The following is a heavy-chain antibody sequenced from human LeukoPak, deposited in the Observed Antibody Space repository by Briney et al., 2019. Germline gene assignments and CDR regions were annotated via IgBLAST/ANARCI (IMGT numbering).Heavy chain of an antibody. D-gene: IGHD3/OR15-3a*01. Sequence: GGSLRLSCAASGFTFSSYGMSWVRQAPGKGLEWVANIKQDGSEKYYVDSVKRRFTISRDNAKNSLYLQMNSLRAEVTAVYYCARVRLDSFDYWGEGTIVTVSS. CDR2: IKQDGSEK. CDR1: GFTFSSYG. J-gene: IGHJ4*02. CDR3: ARVRLDSFDY. V-gene: IGHV3-7*01.